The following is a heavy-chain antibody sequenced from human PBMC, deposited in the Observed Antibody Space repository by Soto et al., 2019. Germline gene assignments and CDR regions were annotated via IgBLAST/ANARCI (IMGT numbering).Heavy chain of an antibody. D-gene: IGHD2-15*01. CDR3: ISHSPEDMIRT. V-gene: IGHV3-73*02. Sequence: EVQLVESGGGLVQPGGSLKLSCAASGFTFSGSSVHWVRQASGKGLEWVGRISNKANSYATAYAASVRGRFTISRDDSKNTAFLQMNSLNTEATYVYYCISHSPEDMIRTWGQGTLVTVSS. CDR1: GFTFSGSS. J-gene: IGHJ4*02. CDR2: ISNKANSYAT.